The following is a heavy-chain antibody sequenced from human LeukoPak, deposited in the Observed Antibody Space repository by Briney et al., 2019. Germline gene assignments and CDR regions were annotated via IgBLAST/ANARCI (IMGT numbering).Heavy chain of an antibody. CDR2: ISWNSGSI. Sequence: PGRSLRLSCAASGFTFDDYAMHWVRQAPGKGLEWVSGISWNSGSIGYADSVKGRFTISRDNAKNSLYLQMNSLRAEDMALYYCAKGDYYDSSGSLDYWGQGTLVTASS. V-gene: IGHV3-9*03. CDR3: AKGDYYDSSGSLDY. J-gene: IGHJ4*02. D-gene: IGHD3-22*01. CDR1: GFTFDDYA.